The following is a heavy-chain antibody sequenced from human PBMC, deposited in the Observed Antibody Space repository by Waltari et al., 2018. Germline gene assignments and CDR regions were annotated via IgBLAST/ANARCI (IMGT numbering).Heavy chain of an antibody. J-gene: IGHJ4*02. Sequence: EVKLVESGGQLVQPGGSLRLACAASGFPVIINYMTWVRQAPGKGLGWLSLFKCGGGTSYADSGKGRFTISRDNSKNTLFLQMNSLRVEDTAVYYCARVATGTTGPVDYWGQGAQVTVSS. CDR2: FKCGGGT. D-gene: IGHD1-1*01. CDR3: ARVATGTTGPVDY. V-gene: IGHV3-66*01. CDR1: GFPVIINY.